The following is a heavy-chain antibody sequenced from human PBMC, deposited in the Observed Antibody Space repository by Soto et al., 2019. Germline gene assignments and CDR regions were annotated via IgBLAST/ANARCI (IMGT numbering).Heavy chain of an antibody. V-gene: IGHV1-69*02. D-gene: IGHD3-10*01. CDR1: GGTFRNYP. CDR3: ARGPLLVLNYLQS. Sequence: QVQLVQAGPEVKKPGSSVKVSCKASGGTFRNYPINWVRQAPGQGLEWMGSIFPLTDIPDYAQNFQARLTITADKSTSTAYMELSSLTSDDTAMHFCARGPLLVLNYLQSWGQGTLVTVSS. J-gene: IGHJ4*02. CDR2: IFPLTDIP.